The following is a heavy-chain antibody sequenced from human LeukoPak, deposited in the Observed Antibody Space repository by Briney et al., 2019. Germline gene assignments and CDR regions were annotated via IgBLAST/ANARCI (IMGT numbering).Heavy chain of an antibody. Sequence: GGSLRLSCAASGFTFSSYWMSWVRQVPGKGLEWVANIKQDGIEKYYVDSVKGRFSISRDNAKNSLSLQMNSLRAEDTGVYYCARDFRGQWLRRRPSWYFDLWGRGTLVTVSS. CDR2: IKQDGIEK. CDR3: ARDFRGQWLRRRPSWYFDL. CDR1: GFTFSSYW. D-gene: IGHD6-19*01. V-gene: IGHV3-7*01. J-gene: IGHJ2*01.